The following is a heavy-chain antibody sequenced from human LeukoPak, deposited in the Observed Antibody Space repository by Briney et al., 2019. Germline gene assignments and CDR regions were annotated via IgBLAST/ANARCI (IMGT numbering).Heavy chain of an antibody. CDR3: ARVEGYSSGWYSLTPRFFFDY. CDR1: EYTFTGYY. Sequence: ASVKVSCKASEYTFTGYYMHWVRQAPGQGLEWMGWINPNSGGTNYAQKFQGRVTMTRDTSISTAYMELSRLRSDDTAVYYCARVEGYSSGWYSLTPRFFFDYWGQGTLVTVSS. J-gene: IGHJ4*02. CDR2: INPNSGGT. V-gene: IGHV1-2*02. D-gene: IGHD6-19*01.